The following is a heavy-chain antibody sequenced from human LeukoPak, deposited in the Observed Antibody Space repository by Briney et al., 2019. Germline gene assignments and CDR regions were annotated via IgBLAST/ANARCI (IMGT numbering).Heavy chain of an antibody. V-gene: IGHV3-21*01. CDR2: ISSGSDHI. CDR1: GFTFSTYS. J-gene: IGHJ2*01. Sequence: GGSLRLSCAASGFTFSTYSMNWVRQAPGKGLEWVSSISSGSDHIYYADSVKGRFTISRDNAKNSLYLQMNSLRAEDTAVYYCAREFYWYFDLWGRDTLVTVSS. CDR3: AREFYWYFDL.